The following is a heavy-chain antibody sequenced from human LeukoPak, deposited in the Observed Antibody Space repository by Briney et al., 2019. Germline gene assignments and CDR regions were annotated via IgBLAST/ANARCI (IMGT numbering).Heavy chain of an antibody. CDR2: LWADGNTA. V-gene: IGHV3-33*06. CDR3: VKESAADATFHFDY. J-gene: IGHJ4*02. CDR1: GFNFNIFG. Sequence: GGSLRLYCAASGFNFNIFGMHWVRQVPGNGLEWLAVLWADGNTAHYADSVKGRFTISRDSSENTLYLQMNRLRSEDTAVYYCVKESAADATFHFDYWGQGTLVTVSS. D-gene: IGHD6-13*01.